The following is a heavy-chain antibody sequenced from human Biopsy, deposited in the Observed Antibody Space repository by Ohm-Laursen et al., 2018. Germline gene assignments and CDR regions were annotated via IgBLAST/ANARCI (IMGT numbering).Heavy chain of an antibody. J-gene: IGHJ4*02. CDR2: IYYSGST. Sequence: SETLSLTCPVSGASVSSGSYDWSWIRQPPGKGLEWIGNIYYSGSTNYNSSLKSRVTISVDTSKNQFSLKLSSVTAADTAVYYCVRDYRITIFGVDSGYFDYWGQGTLVTVSS. CDR1: GASVSSGSYD. V-gene: IGHV4-61*01. CDR3: VRDYRITIFGVDSGYFDY. D-gene: IGHD3-3*01.